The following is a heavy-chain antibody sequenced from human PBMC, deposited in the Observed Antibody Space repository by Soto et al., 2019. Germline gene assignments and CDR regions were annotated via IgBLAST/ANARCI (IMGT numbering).Heavy chain of an antibody. CDR2: VTHSGTA. CDR1: GGSIDSGAFS. J-gene: IGHJ4*02. CDR3: ARIHWAQSSLDY. Sequence: SETLSLTCAVSGGSIDSGAFSLSWIRQPPGKGLEWIGYVTHSGTAYSIPSLNGRLTLSVDSSQTQFSLKLTSVTAADSAFYYWARIHWAQSSLDYWGRGILVTVYS. D-gene: IGHD6-19*01. V-gene: IGHV4-30-2*01.